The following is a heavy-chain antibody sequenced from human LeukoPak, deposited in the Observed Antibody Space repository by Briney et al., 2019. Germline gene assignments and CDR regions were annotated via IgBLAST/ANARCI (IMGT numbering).Heavy chain of an antibody. CDR3: AREVDRAVLRFLEWSYGMDV. D-gene: IGHD3-3*01. J-gene: IGHJ6*02. CDR2: INSDGSST. CDR1: GFTFDDYA. V-gene: IGHV3-74*01. Sequence: GGSLRLSCAASGFTFDDYAMHWVRQAPGKGLVWVSRINSDGSSTSYADSVKGRFTISRDNAKNTLYLQMNSLRAEDTAVYYCAREVDRAVLRFLEWSYGMDVWGQGTTVTVSS.